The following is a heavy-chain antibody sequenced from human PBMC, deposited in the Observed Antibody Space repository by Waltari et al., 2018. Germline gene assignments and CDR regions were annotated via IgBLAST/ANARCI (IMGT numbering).Heavy chain of an antibody. D-gene: IGHD3-10*01. V-gene: IGHV3-15*01. CDR3: TTDYNH. CDR2: IKRKTDGGTT. CDR1: GLTFRNAW. Sequence: EVQLVESGGGLVKPGGFLRPPCAGFGLTFRNAWMSWVRQAPGKGLEWVGRIKRKTDGGTTDYAAPVKGRFTISRDDSKNTLYLQMNSLKTEDTAVYYCTTDYNHWGQGTLVTVSS. J-gene: IGHJ5*02.